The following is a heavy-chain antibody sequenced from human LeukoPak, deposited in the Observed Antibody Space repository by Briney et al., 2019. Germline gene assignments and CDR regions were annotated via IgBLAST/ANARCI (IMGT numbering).Heavy chain of an antibody. J-gene: IGHJ4*02. CDR1: GFTFSDYY. CDR3: ARRDNVVVVSASDY. V-gene: IGHV3-23*01. CDR2: ITASGDST. D-gene: IGHD2-15*01. Sequence: GGSLRLSCAASGFTFSDYYMSWIRQAPGKGLEWVSGITASGDSTYYADSVKGRFTMSRDNSRDTVYLQMNSLRVDDTAVYYCARRDNVVVVSASDYWGQGTLVTVSS.